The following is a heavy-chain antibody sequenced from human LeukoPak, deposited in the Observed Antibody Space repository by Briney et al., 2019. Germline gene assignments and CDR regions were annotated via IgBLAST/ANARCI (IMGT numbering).Heavy chain of an antibody. D-gene: IGHD6-13*01. J-gene: IGHJ4*02. CDR1: GFTFSSYA. Sequence: GRSLRLSCAASGFTFSSYAMHWVRQAPGKGLEWVAVISYDGSNKYYADSVKGRFTISRDNSKNTLYLQMNNLRAEDTAVYYCARAGSSWSPVDYWGQGTLVTVSS. CDR2: ISYDGSNK. V-gene: IGHV3-30-3*01. CDR3: ARAGSSWSPVDY.